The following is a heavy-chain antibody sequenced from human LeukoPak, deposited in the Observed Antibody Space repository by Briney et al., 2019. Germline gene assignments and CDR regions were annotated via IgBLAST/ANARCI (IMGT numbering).Heavy chain of an antibody. Sequence: GASVKVSCKASGYTFTGYYMHWVRQAPGQGLEWMGWINPNSGGTNHAQKFQGRVTMTRDTSISTAYMELSRLRSDDTAVYYCARSGVIAARPWSRGNWFDPWGQGTLVTVSS. J-gene: IGHJ5*02. CDR2: INPNSGGT. V-gene: IGHV1-2*02. D-gene: IGHD6-6*01. CDR1: GYTFTGYY. CDR3: ARSGVIAARPWSRGNWFDP.